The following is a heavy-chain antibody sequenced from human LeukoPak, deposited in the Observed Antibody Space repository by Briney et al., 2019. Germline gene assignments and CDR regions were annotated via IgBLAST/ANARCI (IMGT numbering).Heavy chain of an antibody. V-gene: IGHV3-21*01. D-gene: IGHD1-26*01. CDR3: ATEGVGGSYYKDVDY. Sequence: GGSLRLSCAASGFTFSSYSMNWVRQAPGKGLEWVSSISSSSSYIYYADSVKGRFTISRDNAKNSLYLQMNSLRAEDTAVYYCATEGVGGSYYKDVDYWGQGTLVTVSS. CDR1: GFTFSSYS. J-gene: IGHJ4*02. CDR2: ISSSSSYI.